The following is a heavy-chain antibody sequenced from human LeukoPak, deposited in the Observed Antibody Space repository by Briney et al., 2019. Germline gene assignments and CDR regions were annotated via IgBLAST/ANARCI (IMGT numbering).Heavy chain of an antibody. J-gene: IGHJ4*02. CDR3: ARGHDSSGYYYVASSPSEGDY. CDR1: GYTFTSYA. V-gene: IGHV7-4-1*02. Sequence: ASVKVSCKASGYTFTSYAMNWVRQAPGQGLEWMGWINTNTGNPTYAQGFTGRFVFSLDTSVSTAYLQISSLKAEDTSVYYCARGHDSSGYYYVASSPSEGDYWGQGTLVTVSS. CDR2: INTNTGNP. D-gene: IGHD3-22*01.